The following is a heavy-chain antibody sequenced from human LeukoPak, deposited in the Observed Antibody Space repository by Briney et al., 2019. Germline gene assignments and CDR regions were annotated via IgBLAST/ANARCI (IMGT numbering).Heavy chain of an antibody. CDR3: AREPGVVVVVAATPIGYYGMDV. CDR2: ISGSGGST. CDR1: GFTFSSYA. Sequence: HPGGSLRLSCAASGFTFSSYAMSWVRQAPGKGLEWVSAISGSGGSTYYADSVKGRFTISRDNSKNTLYLQMNSLRAEDTAVYYCAREPGVVVVVAATPIGYYGMDVWGQGTTVTVSS. D-gene: IGHD2-15*01. V-gene: IGHV3-23*01. J-gene: IGHJ6*02.